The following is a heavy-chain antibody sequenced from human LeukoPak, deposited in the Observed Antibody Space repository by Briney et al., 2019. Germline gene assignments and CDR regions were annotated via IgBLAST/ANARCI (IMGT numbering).Heavy chain of an antibody. D-gene: IGHD6-19*01. J-gene: IGHJ4*02. CDR1: IYILNIYA. CDR3: ARGTLAGYFLGY. Sequence: GVSLRLSCAPSIYILNIYAMSCARQAPGEGLEWVSSISYSGDSTDYAGSVKGRLIISRDSSKNTLGLQMNSLRAEDTAIYYCARGTLAGYFLGYWGGGTLVTVSS. CDR2: ISYSGDST. V-gene: IGHV3-23*01.